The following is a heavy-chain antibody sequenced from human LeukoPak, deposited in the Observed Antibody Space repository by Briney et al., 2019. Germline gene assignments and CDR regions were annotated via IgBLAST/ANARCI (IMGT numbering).Heavy chain of an antibody. CDR1: GFTFSAHY. V-gene: IGHV3-72*01. J-gene: IGHJ4*02. D-gene: IGHD1-26*01. Sequence: PGGSLRLSCAASGFTFSAHYMDWVRQAPGKGLEWVGRIRNKDNKYIIEYAASVQGRFTISRDDSKSKLYLQMNSLKAEDTAVYHCARVGTYLDYWGQGTLVIVSS. CDR3: ARVGTYLDY. CDR2: IRNKDNKYII.